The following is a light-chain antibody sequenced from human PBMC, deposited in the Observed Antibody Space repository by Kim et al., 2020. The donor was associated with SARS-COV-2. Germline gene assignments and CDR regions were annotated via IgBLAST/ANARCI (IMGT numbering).Light chain of an antibody. CDR2: DVS. J-gene: IGLJ3*02. CDR1: SSDVGGYNY. Sequence: QSVTITCTETSSDVGGYNYVSWYQQSPGKAPKLMIYDVSKRPSGVPDRFSGSKSGNTASLTISGLQAEDEADYYCCSYAGSYTFWVFGGGTQLTVL. V-gene: IGLV2-11*01. CDR3: CSYAGSYTFWV.